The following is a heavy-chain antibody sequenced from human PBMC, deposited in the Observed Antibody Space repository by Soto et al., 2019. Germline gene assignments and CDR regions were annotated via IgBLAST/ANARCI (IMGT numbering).Heavy chain of an antibody. CDR3: ARTYDSSAYFDY. Sequence: SETLSLTCTVSGGSIDSGDYYWSWIRQPPGKGLEWIGCIYYSGSTYYNPSLKSRVTISVDTSKNQFSLKLSSVTAADTAVYYCARTYDSSAYFDYWGQGTLVTVSS. CDR1: GGSIDSGDYY. V-gene: IGHV4-30-4*01. D-gene: IGHD3-22*01. J-gene: IGHJ4*02. CDR2: IYYSGST.